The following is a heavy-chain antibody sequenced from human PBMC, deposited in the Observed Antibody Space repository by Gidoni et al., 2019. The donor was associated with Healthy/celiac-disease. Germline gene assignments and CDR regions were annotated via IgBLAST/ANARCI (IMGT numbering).Heavy chain of an antibody. V-gene: IGHV3-74*01. CDR3: ARDFSLTYCGGDCYII. CDR2: INSDGSST. J-gene: IGHJ4*02. D-gene: IGHD2-21*02. CDR1: GFTFSSSW. Sequence: EVQLVESGGGLVQPGGSLSLSCAASGFTFSSSWMHWVRQAPGKGLVWVSRINSDGSSTSYADSVKGRFTISRDNAKNTLYLQMNSLRAEDTAVYYCARDFSLTYCGGDCYIIWGQGTLVTVSS.